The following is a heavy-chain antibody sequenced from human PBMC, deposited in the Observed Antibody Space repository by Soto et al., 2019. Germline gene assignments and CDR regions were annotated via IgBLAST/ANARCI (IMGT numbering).Heavy chain of an antibody. CDR1: GDSISTNNYF. D-gene: IGHD3-10*01. CDR2: IYYSGST. J-gene: IGHJ5*02. CDR3: ARILLWFGEDVNPQSYDP. V-gene: IGHV4-39*01. Sequence: PSETLSLTCTVSGDSISTNNYFWGWIRQPPGKGLEWIGSIYYSGSTYYNPSLKSRVTISVDTSKNHFSLKLSSVTAADTAVYYCARILLWFGEDVNPQSYDPWGQGTLVTVSS.